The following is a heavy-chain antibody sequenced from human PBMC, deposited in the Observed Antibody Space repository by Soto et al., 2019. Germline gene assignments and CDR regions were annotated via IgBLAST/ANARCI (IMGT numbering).Heavy chain of an antibody. CDR2: LGFDGGGL. Sequence: QVQLVESGGGVVQPGRSLRLSCAASGFDFSTFGMHWVRQTPGKGLEWVAVLGFDGGGLYYADSVKGRFTISRDNSKNTLHLQMDSLRAEDTALYYCASDRSLGSNWYYYLESWGQGTLVTVSS. V-gene: IGHV3-33*01. CDR1: GFDFSTFG. D-gene: IGHD1-20*01. J-gene: IGHJ4*02. CDR3: ASDRSLGSNWYYYLES.